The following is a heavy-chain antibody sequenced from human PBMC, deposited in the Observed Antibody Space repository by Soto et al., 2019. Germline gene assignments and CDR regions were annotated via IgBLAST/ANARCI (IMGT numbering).Heavy chain of an antibody. CDR1: GGTFSSYT. CDR3: ARGVGLYSNYDY. V-gene: IGHV1-69*02. J-gene: IGHJ4*02. Sequence: ASVKVSCKASGGTFSSYTISWVRQAPGQGLEWMGRIIPILGIANYAQKFQGRVTITADKSTSTAYMELSSLRSEDTAVYYCARGVGLYSNYDYWGQGTLVTVSS. D-gene: IGHD2-2*02. CDR2: IIPILGIA.